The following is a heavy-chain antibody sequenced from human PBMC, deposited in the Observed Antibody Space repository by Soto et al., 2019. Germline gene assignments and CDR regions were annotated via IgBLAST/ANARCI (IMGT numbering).Heavy chain of an antibody. Sequence: QVQLQESGPGLVKPSETLSLTCTVSGGSISSYYWSWIRQPPGKRLEWIGYIYYSGSTNYNPSLKSRVTISVDTSKNQFSLGLRSVTAADTAVYDCARDSVGSGYDWGQGTLVTVSS. V-gene: IGHV4-59*01. CDR1: GGSISSYY. D-gene: IGHD5-12*01. CDR2: IYYSGST. CDR3: ARDSVGSGYD. J-gene: IGHJ4*02.